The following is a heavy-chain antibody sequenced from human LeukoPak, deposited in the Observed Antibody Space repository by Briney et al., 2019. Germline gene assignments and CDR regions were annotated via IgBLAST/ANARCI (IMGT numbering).Heavy chain of an antibody. J-gene: IGHJ4*02. CDR2: ISSSSSYI. Sequence: GGSLRLSCPASGCTFSSYSMNWVRQAPGKGLEWVSSISSSSSYIYYADSVKGRFTISRDNAKNSLYLQMNSLRAEDTAVYYCARMSIAAAGTFDYWGQGTLVTVSS. CDR3: ARMSIAAAGTFDY. CDR1: GCTFSSYS. D-gene: IGHD6-13*01. V-gene: IGHV3-21*01.